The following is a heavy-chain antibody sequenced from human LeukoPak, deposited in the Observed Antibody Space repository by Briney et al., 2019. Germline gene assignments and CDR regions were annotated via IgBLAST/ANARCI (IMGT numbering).Heavy chain of an antibody. J-gene: IGHJ6*03. D-gene: IGHD3-3*01. Sequence: GGSLRLSCTASGFTFSTHTMNWVRQAPGKGLEWVSYISGSGNTIYYPDSVRGRFTVSRDNAKNSLFLQMNSLRAEDTGVYYCAKRSGPGFDFWSGYHYCYMDVWGKGTTVTVSS. CDR2: ISGSGNTI. CDR1: GFTFSTHT. V-gene: IGHV3-48*04. CDR3: AKRSGPGFDFWSGYHYCYMDV.